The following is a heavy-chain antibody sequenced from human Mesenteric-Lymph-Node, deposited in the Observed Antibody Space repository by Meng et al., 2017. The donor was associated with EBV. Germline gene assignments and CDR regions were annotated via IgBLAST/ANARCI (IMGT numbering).Heavy chain of an antibody. CDR1: GGSFNGYF. V-gene: IGHV4-34*02. CDR3: SMWDISRLRDY. Sequence: QVHLQDWRAVLVNPSATMCPTFAVFGGSFNGYFWGWIRQPPGKGLEWIGEINHSGSTKYNPSLKSRVTISADTSKSQFSLKVTSVTAADTAVYYCSMWDISRLRDYWDQGNLVTVSS. D-gene: IGHD1-26*01. J-gene: IGHJ4*02. CDR2: INHSGST.